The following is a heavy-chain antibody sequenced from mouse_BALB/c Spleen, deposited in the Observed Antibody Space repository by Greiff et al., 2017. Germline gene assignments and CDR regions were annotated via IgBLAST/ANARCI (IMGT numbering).Heavy chain of an antibody. CDR1: GFSLTSYG. Sequence: VQVVESGPGLVQPSQSLSITCTVSGFSLTSYGVHWVRQSPGKGLEWLGVIWSGGSTDYNAAFISRLSISKDNSKSQVFFKMNSLQANDTAIYYCARNWGNYYAMDYWGQGTSVTVSS. CDR2: IWSGGST. J-gene: IGHJ4*01. V-gene: IGHV2-2*02. CDR3: ARNWGNYYAMDY.